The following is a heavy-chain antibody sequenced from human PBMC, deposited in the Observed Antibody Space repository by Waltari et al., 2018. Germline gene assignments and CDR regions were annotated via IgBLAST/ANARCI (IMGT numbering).Heavy chain of an antibody. CDR1: GFTFSPYW. CDR3: VRDDRSTWLFDY. D-gene: IGHD5-12*01. CDR2: MKRDGSEK. Sequence: EVHLVESGGGLVQPGGSLRLSCAASGFTFSPYWMTWVRQAPGKGLEWVASMKRDGSEKHYVDSVRGRFTISRDNAKNSLYLQMNSLRTEDTGVYYCVRDDRSTWLFDYWGQGTLVTVSS. J-gene: IGHJ4*02. V-gene: IGHV3-7*01.